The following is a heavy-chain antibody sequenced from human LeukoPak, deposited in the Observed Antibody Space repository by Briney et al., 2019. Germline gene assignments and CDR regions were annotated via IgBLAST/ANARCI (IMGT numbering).Heavy chain of an antibody. CDR3: ARDTVYYDSSGYYLNYYYGMDV. CDR2: ISAYNGNT. J-gene: IGHJ6*02. Sequence: ASVKVSCKASGGTVSSYAISWVRQAPGQGLEWMGWISAYNGNTNYAQKLQSRVTMTTDTSTSTAYMELRSLRSDDTAVYYCARDTVYYDSSGYYLNYYYGMDVWGQGTTVTVSS. V-gene: IGHV1-18*01. CDR1: GGTVSSYA. D-gene: IGHD3-22*01.